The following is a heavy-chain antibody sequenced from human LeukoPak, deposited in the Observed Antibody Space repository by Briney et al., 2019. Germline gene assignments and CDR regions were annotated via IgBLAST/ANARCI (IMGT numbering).Heavy chain of an antibody. V-gene: IGHV3-53*01. Sequence: GGSLRLSCAVSGFTITDNYMSWVRQAPGKGLQWVSVVYPDGRTYYADSVKGRFTISRDNSRNTLLLQLNSLRADDTAVYYCARTNPVYGDYDYWGQGTLVTVSS. J-gene: IGHJ4*02. CDR3: ARTNPVYGDYDY. CDR2: VYPDGRT. CDR1: GFTITDNY. D-gene: IGHD4-17*01.